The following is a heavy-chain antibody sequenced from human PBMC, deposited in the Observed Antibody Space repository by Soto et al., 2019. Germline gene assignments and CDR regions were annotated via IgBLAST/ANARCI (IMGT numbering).Heavy chain of an antibody. Sequence: SVKVSCKASGGTFSSYASSWVRQAPGQGLEWMGGIIPIFGTANYAQKFQGRVTITADESTSTAYMELSSLRSEDTAVYYCARMGVSDIVVVPAARFRYGMDVWGQGTTVTVSS. CDR3: ARMGVSDIVVVPAARFRYGMDV. CDR1: GGTFSSYA. J-gene: IGHJ6*02. V-gene: IGHV1-69*13. D-gene: IGHD2-2*01. CDR2: IIPIFGTA.